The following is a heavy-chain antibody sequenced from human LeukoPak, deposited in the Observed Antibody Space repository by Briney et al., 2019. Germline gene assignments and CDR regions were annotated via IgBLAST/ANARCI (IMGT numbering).Heavy chain of an antibody. CDR1: GFTFSSYS. V-gene: IGHV3-21*01. D-gene: IGHD6-13*01. CDR3: ARDQGAAARSDAFDI. Sequence: GGSLRLSCAASGFTFSSYSMNWVRQAPGKGLEWVSSISSSSSYIYYADSVKGRFTISRDNSKNTLYLQMGSLRAEDMAVYYCARDQGAAARSDAFDIWGQGTMVTVSS. CDR2: ISSSSSYI. J-gene: IGHJ3*02.